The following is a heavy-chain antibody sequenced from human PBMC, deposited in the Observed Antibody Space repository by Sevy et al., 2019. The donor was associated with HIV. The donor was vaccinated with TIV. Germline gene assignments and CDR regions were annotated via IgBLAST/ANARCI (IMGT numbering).Heavy chain of an antibody. V-gene: IGHV1-69*06. CDR2: IIPIFGTA. CDR3: ARAGRSGGSCFRFGP. D-gene: IGHD2-15*01. CDR1: GGTFSSYA. Sequence: ASVKVSCKASGGTFSSYAISWVRQAPGQGLEWMGGIIPIFGTANYAQKFQGRVTITADKSTSTAYMELSSLRSEDTAVYYCARAGRSGGSCFRFGPWGQGTLVTVSS. J-gene: IGHJ5*02.